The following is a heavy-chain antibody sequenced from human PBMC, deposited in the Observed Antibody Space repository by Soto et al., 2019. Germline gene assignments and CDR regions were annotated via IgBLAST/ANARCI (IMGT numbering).Heavy chain of an antibody. CDR2: INSDGSIT. D-gene: IGHD4-17*01. Sequence: EVQLVESGGGLVQPGGSLRLSCAASGFSFSTYWMHWVRQAPEKGLVWVSRINSDGSITNYADSVRGRFPISRDNAKNTLYLQMNSLRAEDTAVYYCARDPRPYGGNSPIDYWGQGTLVTVSS. V-gene: IGHV3-74*01. CDR1: GFSFSTYW. CDR3: ARDPRPYGGNSPIDY. J-gene: IGHJ4*02.